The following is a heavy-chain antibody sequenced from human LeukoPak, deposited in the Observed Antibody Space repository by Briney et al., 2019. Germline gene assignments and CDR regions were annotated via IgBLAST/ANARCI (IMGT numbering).Heavy chain of an antibody. Sequence: ASVKVSCKASGYTFTGYYMHWVRQAPGQGLEWMGWINPKSGGTNEAQKFHDRVTMTRDTSIRTAYMEVSRLRSDDTAVYYCARSRDILTGENFDYWGQGTLVTVSS. CDR2: INPKSGGT. V-gene: IGHV1-2*02. CDR3: ARSRDILTGENFDY. CDR1: GYTFTGYY. J-gene: IGHJ4*02. D-gene: IGHD3-9*01.